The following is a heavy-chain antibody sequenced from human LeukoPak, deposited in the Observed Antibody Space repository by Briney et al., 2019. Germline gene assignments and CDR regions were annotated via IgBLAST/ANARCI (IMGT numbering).Heavy chain of an antibody. Sequence: GGSLRLSCAASGFTFSSYSMNWVRQAPGKGLEWVSSISSSSSYIYYADSVKGRFTISRDNAKNSLYLQMNSLRAEDTAVYYCAREPTSYDYGVYTPFYYWGQGTLVTVSS. D-gene: IGHD4-17*01. CDR3: AREPTSYDYGVYTPFYY. CDR1: GFTFSSYS. V-gene: IGHV3-21*01. CDR2: ISSSSSYI. J-gene: IGHJ4*02.